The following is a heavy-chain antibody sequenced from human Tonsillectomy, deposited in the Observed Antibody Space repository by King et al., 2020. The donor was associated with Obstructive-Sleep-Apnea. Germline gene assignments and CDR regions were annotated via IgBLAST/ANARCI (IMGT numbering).Heavy chain of an antibody. J-gene: IGHJ4*02. V-gene: IGHV3-66*01. CDR2: IYSGGSA. Sequence: QLVQSGGGLVQPGGSLRLSCAASGFTVSSAYINWVRQAPGKGLERVSVIYSGGSAYYADSVKGRFTISRDDSKNTVYLQMNSLTAEDTAVYYCARGGTLAFDYWGLGTLVTVSS. D-gene: IGHD3-16*01. CDR1: GFTVSSAY. CDR3: ARGGTLAFDY.